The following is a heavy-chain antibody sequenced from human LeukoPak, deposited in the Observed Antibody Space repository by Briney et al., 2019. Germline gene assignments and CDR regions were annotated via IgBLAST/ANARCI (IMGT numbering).Heavy chain of an antibody. CDR2: ISSSGSTM. J-gene: IGHJ4*02. D-gene: IGHD2-8*01. Sequence: KAGGSLRLSCAASGFIFSDYYMSWIRQAPGKGLEWVSYISSSGSTMYYTDSMKGRFTISRDNAKNSLYLQMNSLRAEDTAFYYCARGTHCTNGVCLVEFDYWGQGTLVTVSS. V-gene: IGHV3-11*04. CDR3: ARGTHCTNGVCLVEFDY. CDR1: GFIFSDYY.